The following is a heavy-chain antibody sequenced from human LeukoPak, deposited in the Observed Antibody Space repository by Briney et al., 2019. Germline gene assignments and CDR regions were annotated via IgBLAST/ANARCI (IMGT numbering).Heavy chain of an antibody. CDR3: ARADGVATNAFDI. Sequence: SVKVSCKASGGTFSSYAISWVRQAPGQGLEWMGGIIPIFGTANYAQKFQGRVTITTDESTSTAYMELSSLRSEDTAVYYCARADGVATNAFDIWGQGTMVTVSS. D-gene: IGHD2-8*01. CDR2: IIPIFGTA. CDR1: GGTFSSYA. J-gene: IGHJ3*02. V-gene: IGHV1-69*05.